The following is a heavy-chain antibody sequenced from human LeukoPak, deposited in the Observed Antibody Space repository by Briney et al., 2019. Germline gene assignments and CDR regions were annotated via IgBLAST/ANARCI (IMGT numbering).Heavy chain of an antibody. V-gene: IGHV3-7*01. J-gene: IGHJ3*02. CDR2: IKQDGSEK. CDR3: TGARGAPVGGFDI. CDR1: GFTFSNYW. D-gene: IGHD1-26*01. Sequence: GGSLRPSCAASGFTFSNYWVNWVRQAHGKGLEWVANIKQDGSEKYYVDSMKGRFTISRDNAKNSLYLQMNSLRVEEAAVYYGTGARGAPVGGFDIWGQGTMVTVSS.